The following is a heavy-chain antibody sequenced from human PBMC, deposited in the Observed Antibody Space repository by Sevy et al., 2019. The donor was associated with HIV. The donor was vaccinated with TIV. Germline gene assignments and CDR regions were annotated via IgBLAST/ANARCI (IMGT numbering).Heavy chain of an antibody. CDR3: AKDRRCGGDDCFVDFDY. J-gene: IGHJ4*02. V-gene: IGHV3-23*01. D-gene: IGHD2-21*01. Sequence: GGSLRLSCVASGFTFSSFAMGWVRQAPGKRLEWVSSIRGRGGSTYSAYSVKGRFTMSRDNSKSTLYLQMGSLRAEDTAVYYGAKDRRCGGDDCFVDFDYWGQGTLVTVSS. CDR1: GFTFSSFA. CDR2: IRGRGGST.